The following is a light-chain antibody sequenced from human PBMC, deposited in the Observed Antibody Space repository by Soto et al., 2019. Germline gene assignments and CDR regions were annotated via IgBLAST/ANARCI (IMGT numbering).Light chain of an antibody. J-gene: IGKJ4*01. CDR1: QSISNF. CDR2: RAS. V-gene: IGKV1-5*03. CDR3: QQYNSYPLT. Sequence: DIQMTQSPSTLSASVGDRVTITCRASQSISNFLAWYQQKPGKAPKLLIYRASTLESGVPSRFSGSGSGTEFTLTISSLQPDDLATYYWQQYNSYPLTFGGGTKVEIK.